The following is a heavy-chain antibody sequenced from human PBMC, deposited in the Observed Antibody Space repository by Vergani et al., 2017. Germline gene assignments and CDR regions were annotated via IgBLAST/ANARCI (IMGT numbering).Heavy chain of an antibody. CDR3: ARGSCRGVSCYKPLFDY. CDR2: IHTSGST. Sequence: VHLQELGPGRGRPSQTLSLTSTVSGGPINSLIYYWGWIGQPPGKGLERMGRIHTSGSTNYNPSLKSRVTMSEDRSKNQFSLNLTSGTAADTAVYFCARGSCRGVSCYKPLFDYWGQGILVTVSS. J-gene: IGHJ4*02. D-gene: IGHD2-15*01. V-gene: IGHV4-61*02. CDR1: GGPINSLIYY.